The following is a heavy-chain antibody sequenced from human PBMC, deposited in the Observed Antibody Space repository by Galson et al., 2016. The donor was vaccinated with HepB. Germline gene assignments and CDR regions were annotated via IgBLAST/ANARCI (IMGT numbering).Heavy chain of an antibody. V-gene: IGHV3-48*03. Sequence: SLRLSCAGSGFTFGSFEMTWVRQAPGKGLEWVSITHFSGTPIYYADSVKGRFSISRDNSNNTLYLQMTSLSPEDTAVYYCARDKSSYYYGMDVWGQGTTVTVSS. J-gene: IGHJ6*02. CDR1: GFTFGSFE. CDR3: ARDKSSYYYGMDV. CDR2: THFSGTPI.